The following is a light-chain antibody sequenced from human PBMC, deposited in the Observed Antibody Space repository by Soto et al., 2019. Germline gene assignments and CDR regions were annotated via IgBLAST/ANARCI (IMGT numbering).Light chain of an antibody. CDR3: QQRTNWPWT. V-gene: IGKV3D-15*01. J-gene: IGKJ1*01. Sequence: EIVMTQSPATLSVSPGERATLSCRAIQSVSSNLAWYQQKPGQAPRIIIFGASGRATGIPDRFSGSGSGTDFTLTISSLEPEDFAVYYCQQRTNWPWTFGQGTKVDIK. CDR2: GAS. CDR1: QSVSSN.